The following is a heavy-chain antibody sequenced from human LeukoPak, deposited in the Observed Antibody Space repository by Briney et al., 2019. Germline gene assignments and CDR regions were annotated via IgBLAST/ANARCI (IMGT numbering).Heavy chain of an antibody. D-gene: IGHD6-13*01. CDR2: INHSGST. Sequence: SETLSLTCAVYGGSFSGYYWSWIRQPPGKGLGWIGEINHSGSTNYNPSLKSRVTISVDTSKNQFSLKLSSVTAADTAVYYCARASSSWFRKFDYWGQGTLVTVSS. CDR1: GGSFSGYY. J-gene: IGHJ4*02. CDR3: ARASSSWFRKFDY. V-gene: IGHV4-34*01.